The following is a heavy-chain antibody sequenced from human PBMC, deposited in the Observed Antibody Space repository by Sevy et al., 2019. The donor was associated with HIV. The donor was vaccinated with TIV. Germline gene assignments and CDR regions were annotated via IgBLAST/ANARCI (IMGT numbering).Heavy chain of an antibody. CDR2: INHSGST. D-gene: IGHD6-6*01. V-gene: IGHV4-34*01. J-gene: IGHJ4*02. CDR1: GGSFSGYY. Sequence: SETLSLTCAVYGGSFSGYYWSWIRQPPGKGLEWIGEINHSGSTNYNPSLKSRVTISVDTSKNQFSLKLSSVTAADTAVYYCARETRPSIAARRRRLDYWGQGTLVTVSS. CDR3: ARETRPSIAARRRRLDY.